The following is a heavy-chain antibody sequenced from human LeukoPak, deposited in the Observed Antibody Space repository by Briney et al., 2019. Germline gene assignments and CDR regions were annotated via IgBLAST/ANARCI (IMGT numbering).Heavy chain of an antibody. Sequence: SETLSLTCTVSGGSISSYYWNWIRQPPGKGLEWIGYTHYNEGTKYNPSLKSRVTISVDTSKNQISLNLNSVTAADTAVYYCAREHYSYGFAYWGQGTLVTVSS. CDR2: THYNEGT. CDR1: GGSISSYY. D-gene: IGHD5-18*01. J-gene: IGHJ4*02. CDR3: AREHYSYGFAY. V-gene: IGHV4-59*01.